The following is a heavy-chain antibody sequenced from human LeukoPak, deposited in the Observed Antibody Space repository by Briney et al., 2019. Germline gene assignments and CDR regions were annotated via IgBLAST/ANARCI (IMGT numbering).Heavy chain of an antibody. CDR1: GGSIGSYY. CDR2: IYSTGST. D-gene: IGHD6-13*01. Sequence: SETLSLTCTVSGGSIGSYYRSWIRQPAGKGLEWIGRIYSTGSTNYNPSLKSRVTMSVDTSKNQFSLRLRSVTAADTAVYYCARQIASAGTAGFDFWGQGALVTVSS. J-gene: IGHJ4*02. V-gene: IGHV4-4*07. CDR3: ARQIASAGTAGFDF.